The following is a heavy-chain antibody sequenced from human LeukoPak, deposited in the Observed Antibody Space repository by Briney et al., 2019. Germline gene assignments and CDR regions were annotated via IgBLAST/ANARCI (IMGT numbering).Heavy chain of an antibody. CDR2: IYYSGST. Sequence: PSETLSLTCTVSGGSISSSSYYWGWIRQPPGKGLEWIGSIYYSGSTYYNPSLKSRVTISVDTSKNQFSLKLSSVTAADTAVYYCARDPISGWYGNDAFDIWGQGTMVTVSS. CDR3: ARDPISGWYGNDAFDI. CDR1: GGSISSSSYY. V-gene: IGHV4-39*02. D-gene: IGHD6-19*01. J-gene: IGHJ3*02.